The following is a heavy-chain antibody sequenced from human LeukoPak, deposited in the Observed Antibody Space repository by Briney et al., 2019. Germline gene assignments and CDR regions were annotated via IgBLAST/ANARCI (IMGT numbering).Heavy chain of an antibody. D-gene: IGHD6-19*01. J-gene: IGHJ1*01. Sequence: AGGSLRLSCAASGFTFSYYSMNWVRQAPGKGLVWVSYISSSGSTIYYADSVKGRFTISRDNAKNSLYLQMNSLRAEDTAVYYCARDRPLSYSSGWYHETAEYFQHWGQGTLVTVSS. CDR3: ARDRPLSYSSGWYHETAEYFQH. CDR1: GFTFSYYS. V-gene: IGHV3-48*04. CDR2: ISSSGSTI.